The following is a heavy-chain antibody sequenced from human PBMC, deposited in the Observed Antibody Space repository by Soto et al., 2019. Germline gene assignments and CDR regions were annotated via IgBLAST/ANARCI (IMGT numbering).Heavy chain of an antibody. V-gene: IGHV3-23*01. D-gene: IGHD3-22*01. CDR2: IGGSGEST. CDR1: GFTFSNYA. CDR3: VRESHSYYDSGGYHYYFDQ. Sequence: GGSLRLSCAASGFTFSNYAMIWVRQAPGKGLEWVSAIGGSGESTYYSDSVKGRFTLSRDNSKNTLYLQMNSLRAEDTAVYFCVRESHSYYDSGGYHYYFDQWGQGTLVTVSS. J-gene: IGHJ4*02.